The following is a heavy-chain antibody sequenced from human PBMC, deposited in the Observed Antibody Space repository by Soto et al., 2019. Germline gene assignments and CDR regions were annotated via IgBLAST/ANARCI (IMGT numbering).Heavy chain of an antibody. CDR2: IFWDDDK. J-gene: IGHJ4*02. D-gene: IGHD5-18*01. Sequence: GSGPTLVNPTQTLTLTCTFSGFSLSTSGVGVGWIRQPPGKALEWLGIIFWDDDKRYRPSLKSRLTITKDTSKNQLVLTMTNMDPVDTATYYCAHLPWKQLWPRAPVVNWGQGTPVTVPQ. CDR1: GFSLSTSGVG. CDR3: AHLPWKQLWPRAPVVN. V-gene: IGHV2-5*02.